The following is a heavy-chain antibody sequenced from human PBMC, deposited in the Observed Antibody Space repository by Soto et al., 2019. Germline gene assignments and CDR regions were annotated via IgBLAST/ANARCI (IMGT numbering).Heavy chain of an antibody. CDR1: GGSFREYY. CDR3: ARDIITVIGGEIYYYFGMDV. CDR2: INQSGTT. V-gene: IGHV4-34*01. D-gene: IGHD3-10*01. Sequence: SETLSLTCAVNGGSFREYYWSWLRQPPGKGLEWIGEINQSGTTHYNPSLKRRINISIDTSKNQFSLNLTSVTAADTAAYYCARDIITVIGGEIYYYFGMDVWGQGTTVTVSS. J-gene: IGHJ6*02.